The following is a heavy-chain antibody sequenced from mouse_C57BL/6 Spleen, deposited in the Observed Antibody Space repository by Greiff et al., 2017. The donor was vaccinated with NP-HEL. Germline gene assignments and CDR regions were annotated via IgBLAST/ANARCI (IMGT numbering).Heavy chain of an antibody. D-gene: IGHD1-1*01. CDR1: GYSITSGYY. V-gene: IGHV3-6*01. J-gene: IGHJ3*01. Sequence: EVQLKESGPGLVKPSQSLSLTCSVTGYSITSGYYWNWIRQFPGNKLEWMGYISYDGSNNYNPSLKNRISITRDTSKNQFFLKLNSVTTEDTATYYCARGGLRYAWFAYWGQGTLVTVSA. CDR3: ARGGLRYAWFAY. CDR2: ISYDGSN.